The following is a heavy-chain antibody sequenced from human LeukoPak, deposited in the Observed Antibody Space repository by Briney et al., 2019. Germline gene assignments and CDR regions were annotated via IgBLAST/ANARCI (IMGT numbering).Heavy chain of an antibody. V-gene: IGHV3-30*02. D-gene: IGHD1-1*01. CDR2: IRYDGSNT. J-gene: IGHJ5*02. CDR3: ARDPSGTTAWFDP. CDR1: GFTFSSYS. Sequence: PGGSLRLSCAASGFTFSSYSMNWVRQAPGKGLEWVAFIRYDGSNTYHADSVKGRFTVSRDNAKNSLYLQMNSLRAEDTAVYYCARDPSGTTAWFDPWGQGTLVTVSS.